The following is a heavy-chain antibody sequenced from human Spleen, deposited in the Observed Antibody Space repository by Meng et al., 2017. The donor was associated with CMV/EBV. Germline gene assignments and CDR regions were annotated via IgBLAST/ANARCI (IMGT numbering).Heavy chain of an antibody. CDR2: ISSSGSIK. J-gene: IGHJ4*02. CDR1: GFTFIDYY. CDR3: ARETLFGVVDYFDY. V-gene: IGHV3-11*04. Sequence: GGSLRLSCAASGFTFIDYYMNWFRQAPGKGLEWVSYISSSGSIKHYADSVKGRFTISRDNAKNLLSLQMNSLRAEDTAVYYCARETLFGVVDYFDYWGQGILVTVSS. D-gene: IGHD3-3*01.